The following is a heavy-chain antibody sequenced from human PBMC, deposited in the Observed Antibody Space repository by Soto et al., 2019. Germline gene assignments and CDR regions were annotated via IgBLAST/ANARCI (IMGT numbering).Heavy chain of an antibody. CDR3: ARQGYDFWSGYYNISDY. J-gene: IGHJ4*02. V-gene: IGHV4-39*01. D-gene: IGHD3-3*01. CDR2: IYYSGST. CDR1: GGSLSSYY. Sequence: SETLSLTCTVSGGSLSSYYLGWIRPTPGKGPEWIGSIYYSGSTYYNPSLKSRVTISVDTSKNQFSLKLSSVTAADTAVYYCARQGYDFWSGYYNISDYWGQGTLVTVSS.